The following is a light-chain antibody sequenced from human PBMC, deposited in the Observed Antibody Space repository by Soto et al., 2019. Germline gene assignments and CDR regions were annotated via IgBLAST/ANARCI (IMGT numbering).Light chain of an antibody. J-gene: IGLJ1*01. Sequence: QSALTQPPSVSGSPGQSVTISCTGTSTDFVSYNRVSWYQQPPGTAPKLIIYEASNRPSGVPDRFSGSKSGNTASLTVSGLQADDEANYYCSSFKGTNSFVFGTGTKLTVL. CDR3: SSFKGTNSFV. CDR1: STDFVSYNR. V-gene: IGLV2-18*02. CDR2: EAS.